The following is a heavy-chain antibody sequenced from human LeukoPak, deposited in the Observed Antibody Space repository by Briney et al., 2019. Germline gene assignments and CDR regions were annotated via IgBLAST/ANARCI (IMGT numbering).Heavy chain of an antibody. D-gene: IGHD6-13*01. Sequence: PGGSLRLSCADSGSTFSRYRMHWVRQAPGKGLEWGAVISFDGSKKYYADSVKGRFTISRDNSKNTLYLQMNSLRAEDTAVYYCAREYQGYSSSWHYYGMDVWGQGTSVTVSS. CDR3: AREYQGYSSSWHYYGMDV. J-gene: IGHJ6*02. CDR2: ISFDGSKK. CDR1: GSTFSRYR. V-gene: IGHV3-30*03.